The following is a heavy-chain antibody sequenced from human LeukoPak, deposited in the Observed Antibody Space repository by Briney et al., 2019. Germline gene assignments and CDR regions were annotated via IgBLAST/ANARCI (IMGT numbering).Heavy chain of an antibody. Sequence: PLETLSLTCTVSGGSIISSRYYWGWIRQPPRKGLEWIGSIYYRGNTYYNPSLTSRVTISFDTSKNQFSLKMSSVTAADTSIYYCARHIRRTQHWGQGTLVTVSS. D-gene: IGHD2-21*01. CDR3: ARHIRRTQH. CDR1: GGSIISSRYY. V-gene: IGHV4-39*01. CDR2: IYYRGNT. J-gene: IGHJ4*02.